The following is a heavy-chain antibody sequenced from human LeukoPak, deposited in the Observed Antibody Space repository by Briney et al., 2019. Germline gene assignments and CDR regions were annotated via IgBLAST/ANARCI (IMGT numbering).Heavy chain of an antibody. J-gene: IGHJ4*02. Sequence: PGGSLRLSCAASGFTFSSYWMHWVRQAPGKGLVWVSRINGGGSSTSYADSVKGRFTISKDNAKNTLYLQMNSLRAEDTAVYYCARLLGPYDSKDYWGQGTLVTVSS. D-gene: IGHD3-3*01. CDR1: GFTFSSYW. V-gene: IGHV3-74*01. CDR3: ARLLGPYDSKDY. CDR2: INGGGSST.